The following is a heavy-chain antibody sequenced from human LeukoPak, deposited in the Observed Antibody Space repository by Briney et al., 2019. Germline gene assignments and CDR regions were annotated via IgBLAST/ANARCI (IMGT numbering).Heavy chain of an antibody. D-gene: IGHD4-17*01. V-gene: IGHV3-23*01. CDR1: GFTFSSYA. Sequence: GGSLRLSCAASGFTFSSYAMTWVRQAPGKGLDWVSRITSSGGNADYADSVKGRFTISRDNSKNTLYLQMNSLRAEDTAVYYCARGLNRGLHLYNWFDPWGQGTLVTVSS. J-gene: IGHJ5*02. CDR2: ITSSGGNA. CDR3: ARGLNRGLHLYNWFDP.